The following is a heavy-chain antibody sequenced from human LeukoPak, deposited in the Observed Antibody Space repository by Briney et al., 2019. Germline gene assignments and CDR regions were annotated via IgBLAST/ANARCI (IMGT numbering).Heavy chain of an antibody. V-gene: IGHV3-30*02. D-gene: IGHD4/OR15-4a*01. J-gene: IGHJ5*02. Sequence: GGSLRLSCAASGFILRDYGIHGVRQAPGKGREGVAFIAYDGTSKFYTDSVKGRFTISRDISRSTPYLQLNSLWPEDTAVYYCVKDHGAHGPDSWGQGTLVTVSS. CDR1: GFILRDYG. CDR2: IAYDGTSK. CDR3: VKDHGAHGPDS.